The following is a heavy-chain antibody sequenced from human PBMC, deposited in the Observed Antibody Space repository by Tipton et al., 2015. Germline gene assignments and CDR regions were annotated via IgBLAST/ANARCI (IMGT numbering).Heavy chain of an antibody. CDR2: IYYSGST. J-gene: IGHJ6*02. V-gene: IGHV4-39*01. CDR3: ARISNEVAINV. CDR1: GGSISISNYY. D-gene: IGHD2-21*01. Sequence: TLSLTCTVSGGSISISNYYWAWTRQSPGKGLEWIGSIYYSGSTYYNPSLKSRVTISAGTISVDTSNYQFSLKLTSVTAADQAMYYCARISNEVAINVWGHGTKVFVSS.